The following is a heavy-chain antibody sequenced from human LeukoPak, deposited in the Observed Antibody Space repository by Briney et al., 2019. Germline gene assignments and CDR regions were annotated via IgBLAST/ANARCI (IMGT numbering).Heavy chain of an antibody. V-gene: IGHV4-34*01. CDR1: GGSFSGYY. Sequence: SETLSLTCAVYGGSFSGYYWAWIRQSPGKDLEWIGSIYHSESTYYNPSLKSRVTISQDRAENQFFLKVNSVTAADTAIYYCASTRFVNWIHVGYMDVWGKGTTVTVSS. CDR2: IYHSEST. CDR3: ASTRFVNWIHVGYMDV. J-gene: IGHJ6*03. D-gene: IGHD5-18*01.